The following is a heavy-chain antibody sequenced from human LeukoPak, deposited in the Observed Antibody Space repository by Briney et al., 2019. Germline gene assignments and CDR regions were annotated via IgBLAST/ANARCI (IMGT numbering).Heavy chain of an antibody. CDR3: ARDFYDSSGYQTNPGA. CDR2: IWYDGSNK. Sequence: GGSLRLSCAASGFTFSSYGMHWVRQAPGKGLEWVAVIWYDGSNKYYAGSVKGRFTISRDNSKNTLYLQMNSLRAEDTAVYYCARDFYDSSGYQTNPGAWGQGTLVTVSS. J-gene: IGHJ4*02. CDR1: GFTFSSYG. D-gene: IGHD3-22*01. V-gene: IGHV3-33*01.